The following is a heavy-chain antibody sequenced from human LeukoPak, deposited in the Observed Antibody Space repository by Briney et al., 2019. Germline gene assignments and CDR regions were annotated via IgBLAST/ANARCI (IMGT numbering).Heavy chain of an antibody. CDR1: GYTFTGYY. CDR3: ARAFDRTYYYYGMDV. D-gene: IGHD3-9*01. Sequence: EASVKVSCKASGYTFTGYYMHWVRQAPGQGLEWMGWINPNSGGTNYAQKFQGWVTMTRDTSISTAYMELSRLRSDDTAVYYCARAFDRTYYYYGMDVWGQGTTVTVSS. V-gene: IGHV1-2*04. CDR2: INPNSGGT. J-gene: IGHJ6*02.